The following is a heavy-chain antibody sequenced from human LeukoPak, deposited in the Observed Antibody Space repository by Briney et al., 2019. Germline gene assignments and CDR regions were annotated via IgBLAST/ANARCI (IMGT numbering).Heavy chain of an antibody. CDR2: ISSSSSYI. J-gene: IGHJ4*02. D-gene: IGHD3-16*02. CDR1: GFTFSSYS. Sequence: GGSLRLSCAASGFTFSSYSMNWVRQAPGKGLEWVSSISSSSSYIYYADSVKGRFTIPRDNAKNSLYLQMNSLRAEDTAVYYCLPMITFGGVIVNWGQGTLVTVSS. CDR3: LPMITFGGVIVN. V-gene: IGHV3-21*01.